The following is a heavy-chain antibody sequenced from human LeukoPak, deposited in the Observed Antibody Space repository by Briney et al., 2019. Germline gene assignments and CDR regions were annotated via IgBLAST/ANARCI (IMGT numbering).Heavy chain of an antibody. CDR1: GGSISSRSYD. D-gene: IGHD2-2*01. J-gene: IGHJ3*02. V-gene: IGHV4-61*05. Sequence: SETLSLTCNVSGGSISSRSYDWGWIRQPPGKGLEWIGYIFYNEGTSYNPSLKSRVTISVDTSNNQLSLKVNSVTAADTAMYYCVKSNSRYQPWTLDIWGRGTMVTVSS. CDR3: VKSNSRYQPWTLDI. CDR2: IFYNEGT.